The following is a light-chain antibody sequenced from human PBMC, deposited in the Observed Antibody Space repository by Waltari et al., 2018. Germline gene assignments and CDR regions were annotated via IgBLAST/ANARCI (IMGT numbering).Light chain of an antibody. CDR3: CSYAGSNYFYV. CDR2: EVN. Sequence: QSALTQPPSASGSPGQSVTISCAGTRNAVGGYNFFSWYQQHPGKAPKLMIFEVNQRPSGVPDRFSGSKSGNTASLTVSGLQAEDEADYYCCSYAGSNYFYVFGTGTKVTVL. V-gene: IGLV2-8*01. J-gene: IGLJ1*01. CDR1: RNAVGGYNF.